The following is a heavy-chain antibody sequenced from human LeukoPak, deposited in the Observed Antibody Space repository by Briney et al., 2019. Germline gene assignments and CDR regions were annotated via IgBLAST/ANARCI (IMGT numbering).Heavy chain of an antibody. J-gene: IGHJ4*02. CDR2: INHSGST. CDR1: GGSFSGYY. D-gene: IGHD3-22*01. Sequence: PSETLSLTCAVYGGSFSGYYWSWIRQPPGKGLEWIGEINHSGSTNYHPSLKSRVTISVDTSKNQFSLKLSSVTAADTAVYYCARNSHYDSSGYDSSGYYPFDYWGQGTLVTVSS. CDR3: ARNSHYDSSGYDSSGYYPFDY. V-gene: IGHV4-34*01.